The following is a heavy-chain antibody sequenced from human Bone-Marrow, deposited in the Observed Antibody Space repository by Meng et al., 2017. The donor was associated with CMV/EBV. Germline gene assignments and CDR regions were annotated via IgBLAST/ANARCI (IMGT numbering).Heavy chain of an antibody. J-gene: IGHJ6*04. V-gene: IGHV3-7*01. CDR3: ARESLYDFWSGPKVDV. D-gene: IGHD3-3*01. CDR1: GFTFSSYW. CDR2: IKQDGSEK. Sequence: GESLKISCAASGFTFSSYWMNWVRQAPGKGLEWVANIKQDGSEKYYVDSVKGRFTISRDNAKNSLYLQMNSLRAEDTAVYYCARESLYDFWSGPKVDVWGERTTVTVSS.